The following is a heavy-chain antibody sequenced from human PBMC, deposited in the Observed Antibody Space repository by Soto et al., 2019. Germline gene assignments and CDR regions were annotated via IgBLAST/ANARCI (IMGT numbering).Heavy chain of an antibody. CDR2: IIPIFGTA. J-gene: IGHJ3*02. CDR3: ARGSSPFTMIVEDAFDI. V-gene: IGHV1-69*01. D-gene: IGHD3-22*01. Sequence: QVQLVQSGAEVQKPGSSVKVSCKASGGTFSSYAISWVRQAPGQGLEWMGGIIPIFGTANYAKKFQGRVTITADESTSKAYMELSSLRSEDTAVYYCARGSSPFTMIVEDAFDIWGQGTRVRLF. CDR1: GGTFSSYA.